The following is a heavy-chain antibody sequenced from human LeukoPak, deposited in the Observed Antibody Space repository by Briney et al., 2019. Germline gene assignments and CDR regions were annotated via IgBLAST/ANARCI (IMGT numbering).Heavy chain of an antibody. CDR2: INAGNGNT. CDR3: ARDLDYEYGDYVGAFDI. V-gene: IGHV1-3*01. J-gene: IGHJ3*02. Sequence: ASVKVSCKASGYTFTSYAMHWVRQAPGQRLEWRGSINAGNGNTKYSQKFQGRVTITRDTSASTAYMELSSLRSEDTAVYYCARDLDYEYGDYVGAFDISGQGTMVTVSS. CDR1: GYTFTSYA. D-gene: IGHD4-17*01.